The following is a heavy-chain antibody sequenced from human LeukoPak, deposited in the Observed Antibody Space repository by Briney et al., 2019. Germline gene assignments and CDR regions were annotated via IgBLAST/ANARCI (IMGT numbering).Heavy chain of an antibody. CDR2: ISYDGSQK. CDR3: ARDTDEWYNSPGDY. J-gene: IGHJ4*02. D-gene: IGHD1-1*01. Sequence: PGGSLRLSCAVSGFTLNTYAMHWVRQAPGKGLEWVAIISYDGSQKYYADSLKGRFTISRDNSRNTPYLQMNSLRDDDTGMYYCARDTDEWYNSPGDYWGQGTLVTVSS. V-gene: IGHV3-30*04. CDR1: GFTLNTYA.